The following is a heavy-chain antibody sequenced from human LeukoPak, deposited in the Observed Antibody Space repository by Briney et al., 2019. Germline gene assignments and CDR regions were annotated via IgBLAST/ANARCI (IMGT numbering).Heavy chain of an antibody. CDR2: ISSSSSTI. V-gene: IGHV3-48*02. CDR3: ARRSGPFDY. Sequence: EWVSYISSSSSTIYYADSVKGRFTISRDNAKNSLYLQMNSLRDEDPAVYYCARRSGPFDYWGQGTLVTVSS. J-gene: IGHJ4*02. D-gene: IGHD3-3*01.